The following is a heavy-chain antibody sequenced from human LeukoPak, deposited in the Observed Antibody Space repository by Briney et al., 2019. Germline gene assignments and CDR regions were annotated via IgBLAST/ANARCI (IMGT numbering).Heavy chain of an antibody. D-gene: IGHD2-2*01. V-gene: IGHV3-30*02. CDR1: GFTFSSYG. CDR3: AKDLAVMNVYFYYVDV. J-gene: IGHJ6*03. Sequence: PGGSLRLSCAASGFTFSSYGIHWVRQAPGKGLDWVAFIRHDGTNKYYADSVKGRFTISRDNSKNTLYLQMNSLRAEDTAVYYCAKDLAVMNVYFYYVDVWGRGTTVTISS. CDR2: IRHDGTNK.